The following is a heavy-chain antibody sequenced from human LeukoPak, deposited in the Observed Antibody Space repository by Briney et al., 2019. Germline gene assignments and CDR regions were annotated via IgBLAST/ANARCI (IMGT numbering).Heavy chain of an antibody. D-gene: IGHD1-1*01. V-gene: IGHV4-34*01. CDR1: GGSFSGYY. Sequence: SETLSLTCAVYGGSFSGYYWSWIRQPPGKGLEWIGEINHSGSTNYNPSLKSRVTISVDTSKNQFSLKLSSVTAADTAVYYCARPHGDWNDDYFDYWGQGTLVTVSS. CDR2: INHSGST. J-gene: IGHJ4*02. CDR3: ARPHGDWNDDYFDY.